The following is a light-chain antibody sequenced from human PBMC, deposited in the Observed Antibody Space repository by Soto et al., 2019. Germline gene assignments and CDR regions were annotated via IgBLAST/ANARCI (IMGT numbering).Light chain of an antibody. CDR3: QQYNNWPRT. J-gene: IGKJ1*01. CDR2: GAS. V-gene: IGKV3-15*01. Sequence: EIVVTQSPATLSVSAGERATLSCRASQSVSSNLAWYQQKPGQAPRLLIYGASTRAAGIPARFSGSGSGTEFTLTISSLQSEDFAVYYCQQYNNWPRTFGQGTKVDIK. CDR1: QSVSSN.